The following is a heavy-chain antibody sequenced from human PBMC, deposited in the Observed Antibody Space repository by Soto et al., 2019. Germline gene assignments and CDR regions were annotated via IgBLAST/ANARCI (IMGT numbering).Heavy chain of an antibody. V-gene: IGHV1-18*01. D-gene: IGHD6-25*01. CDR2: ISAYNGNT. Sequence: QVQLVQSGAEVKKPGASVKVSCKASGYTFTSYGISWVRQAPGQGLEWMGWISAYNGNTNYAQKLQARVTMTPATPTSTAHMSLRSLRSDVTAVYYPSTSRAASGMDLWGQGTTFTVSS. CDR1: GYTFTSYG. CDR3: STSRAASGMDL. J-gene: IGHJ6*02.